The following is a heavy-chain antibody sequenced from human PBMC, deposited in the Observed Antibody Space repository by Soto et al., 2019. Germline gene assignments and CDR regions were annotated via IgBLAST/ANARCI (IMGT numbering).Heavy chain of an antibody. CDR2: IYSGGST. CDR1: GFTVSSNY. Sequence: GGSLRLSCAASGFTVSSNYMSWVRQAPGKGLEWVSVIYSGGSTYYADSVKGRFTISRDNSKNTLYLQMNSLRAEDTAVYYCARVTYYYDSTYDYWGQGTLVTVSS. CDR3: ARVTYYYDSTYDY. D-gene: IGHD3-22*01. J-gene: IGHJ4*02. V-gene: IGHV3-66*01.